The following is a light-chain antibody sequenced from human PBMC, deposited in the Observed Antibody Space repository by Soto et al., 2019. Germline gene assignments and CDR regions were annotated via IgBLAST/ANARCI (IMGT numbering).Light chain of an antibody. CDR3: QTWGTGIVV. J-gene: IGLJ2*01. V-gene: IGLV4-69*01. Sequence: QLVLTQSPSASASLGASVKLTCTLSSGHSSYPIAWHQQQPEKGPRYLMKLNSDGSHSKGDGIPDRFSGSSSGAERYLTISSLQSEDEAYYYCQTWGTGIVVFGGGTKVTVL. CDR2: LNSDGSH. CDR1: SGHSSYP.